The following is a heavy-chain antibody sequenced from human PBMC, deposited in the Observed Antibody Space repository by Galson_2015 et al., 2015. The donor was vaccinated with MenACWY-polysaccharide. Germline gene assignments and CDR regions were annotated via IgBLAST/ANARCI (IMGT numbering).Heavy chain of an antibody. CDR1: EFSLGAWY. Sequence: FLRLSCAASEFSLGAWYMSWIRQAPGKGLEWIGFIRCKASGEATAYAASVKGRFSISRDDSKSIAYLQMNSLQTEDTAVYYCTRDRPIDYWGQGTLVTVSS. V-gene: IGHV3-49*03. CDR2: IRCKASGEAT. CDR3: TRDRPIDY. J-gene: IGHJ4*02.